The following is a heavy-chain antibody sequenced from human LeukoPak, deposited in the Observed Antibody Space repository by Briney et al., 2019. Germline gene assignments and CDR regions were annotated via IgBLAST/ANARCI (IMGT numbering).Heavy chain of an antibody. CDR2: IYYSGST. J-gene: IGHJ4*02. CDR3: ARQASVVAGIFDY. Sequence: SETLSLTCTVSGGSIRSSSYYWGWIRQPPGKGLEWIGSIYYSGSTYYNPSLKSRVTISVDTSKNQFSLKLSSVTAADTAVYYCARQASVVAGIFDYWGQGTLDTVSS. D-gene: IGHD6-19*01. V-gene: IGHV4-39*01. CDR1: GGSIRSSSYY.